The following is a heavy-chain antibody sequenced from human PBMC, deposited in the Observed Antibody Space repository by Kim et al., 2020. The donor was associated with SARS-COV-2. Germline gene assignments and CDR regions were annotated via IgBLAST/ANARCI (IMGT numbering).Heavy chain of an antibody. J-gene: IGHJ6*02. D-gene: IGHD2-2*01. CDR3: ARGAGFQVLFDYYYHGMDV. CDR2: IYYSGST. CDR1: GGSISSYY. V-gene: IGHV4-59*01. Sequence: SETLSLTCTVSGGSISSYYWSWIRQPPGKGLEWIGYIYYSGSTNYNPSLKSRVTISVDTSKNRFSLKLSSVTAADTAGYYCARGAGFQVLFDYYYHGMDVWGQGTAVTVSS.